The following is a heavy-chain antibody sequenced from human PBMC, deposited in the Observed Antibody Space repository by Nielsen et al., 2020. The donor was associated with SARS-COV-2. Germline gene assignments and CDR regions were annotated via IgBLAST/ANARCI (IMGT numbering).Heavy chain of an antibody. CDR3: AKPLGAAMDYYDSSGFDY. D-gene: IGHD3-22*01. Sequence: SLKISCAASGFTFDDYAMHWVRQAPGKGLEWVSGISWNSGSIGYADSVKGRFTISRDNAKNSLYLQMNSLRAEDTALYYCAKPLGAAMDYYDSSGFDYWGQGTLVTVSS. CDR1: GFTFDDYA. J-gene: IGHJ4*02. CDR2: ISWNSGSI. V-gene: IGHV3-9*01.